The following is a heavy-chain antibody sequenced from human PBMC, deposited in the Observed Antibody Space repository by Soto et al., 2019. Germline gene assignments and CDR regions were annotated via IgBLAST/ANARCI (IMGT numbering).Heavy chain of an antibody. V-gene: IGHV3-23*01. CDR3: AKDRTPIFGVVITYYYYYMDV. CDR1: GFTFSSYA. J-gene: IGHJ6*03. D-gene: IGHD3-3*01. CDR2: ISGSGGST. Sequence: GGSLRLSCAASGFTFSSYAMSWVRQAPGKGLEWVSAISGSGGSTYYADSVKGRFTISRDNSKNTLYLQMNSLRAEDTAVYYCAKDRTPIFGVVITYYYYYMDVWGKGTTVTVSS.